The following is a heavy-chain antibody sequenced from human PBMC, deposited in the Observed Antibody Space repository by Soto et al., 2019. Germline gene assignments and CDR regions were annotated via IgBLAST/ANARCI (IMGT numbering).Heavy chain of an antibody. Sequence: EVQLVESGGGLVQPGGSLRLSCAASGFTFSDHYMDWVRQAPGKGLEWVGRTRNKANSYTTEYAASVKGRFTISRDDSKNSLYLQMNSLKTEDTAVYYCAREGTYYDIVTGYERPVDAFDIWGQGTMVTVSS. CDR3: AREGTYYDIVTGYERPVDAFDI. J-gene: IGHJ3*02. CDR2: TRNKANSYTT. D-gene: IGHD3-9*01. V-gene: IGHV3-72*01. CDR1: GFTFSDHY.